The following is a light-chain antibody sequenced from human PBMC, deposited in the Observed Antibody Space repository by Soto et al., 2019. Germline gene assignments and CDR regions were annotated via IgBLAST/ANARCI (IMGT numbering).Light chain of an antibody. J-gene: IGKJ2*01. V-gene: IGKV1-39*01. CDR1: LSISSF. CDR2: AAS. CDR3: QQSYSTPRYT. Sequence: DIQMTQSPSSLSPSVGARVPIPSRAGLSISSFLNWYHQKPGKAPKLLIYAASSLKSGVPSRFSGSGSGTDFTLTISSLQPEDFATYYCQQSYSTPRYTFGQGTKLEIK.